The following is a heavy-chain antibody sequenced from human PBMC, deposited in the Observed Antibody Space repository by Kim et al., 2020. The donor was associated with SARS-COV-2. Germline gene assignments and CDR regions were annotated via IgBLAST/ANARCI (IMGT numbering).Heavy chain of an antibody. J-gene: IGHJ3*02. V-gene: IGHV3-30*03. CDR1: GFNFSNYG. Sequence: GGSLRLSCAASGFNFSNYGMHWVRQAPGKGLEWVAIVYRDGNGKYYADSVKDRFTVSRDNSKNTAYLQMNSLRPEDMAVYYCTTLAAAGDAFDIWGQGTTVTVSS. D-gene: IGHD6-13*01. CDR3: TTLAAAGDAFDI. CDR2: VYRDGNGK.